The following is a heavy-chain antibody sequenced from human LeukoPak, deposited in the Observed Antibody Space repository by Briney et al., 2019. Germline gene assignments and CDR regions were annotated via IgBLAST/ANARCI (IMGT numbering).Heavy chain of an antibody. CDR3: ARALIAVADPPFDD. CDR1: GYTFTGYY. J-gene: IGHJ6*04. CDR2: INPNSGGT. Sequence: ASVTVTCKASGYTFTGYYMHWVRQAPAQGLEWMGWINPNSGGTNYAQKFQGRVTMTRDTSISTAYMELSRMRSDATAVYYCARALIAVADPPFDDWGKGNTVSVSS. D-gene: IGHD6-19*01. V-gene: IGHV1-2*02.